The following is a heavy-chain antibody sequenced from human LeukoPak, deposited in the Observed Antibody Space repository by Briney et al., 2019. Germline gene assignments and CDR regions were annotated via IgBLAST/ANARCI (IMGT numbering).Heavy chain of an antibody. D-gene: IGHD2-15*01. CDR2: ISVDSNYL. V-gene: IGHV3-21*01. J-gene: IGHJ3*02. CDR1: GFTFNTYS. Sequence: PGGSLRLSCAASGFTFNTYSMNWVRQAPGKGLEWVSSISVDSNYLYYVDSLRRRFTVSRDNTKNSLYLQMNSLRAEDTAVHYCVRVHCSGGGCYQRNDGLEIWGQGTMVTVSS. CDR3: VRVHCSGGGCYQRNDGLEI.